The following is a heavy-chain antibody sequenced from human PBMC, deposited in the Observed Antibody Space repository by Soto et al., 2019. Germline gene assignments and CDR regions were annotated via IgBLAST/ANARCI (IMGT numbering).Heavy chain of an antibody. Sequence: GGSLRLSCAASEFTFSSYSMSWVRQAPGKGLEWVSSISRSGSHVYYADSVKGRFTISRDNAKNTLYLQMNSLRAEDTAVYYCARAHYDYSAPWTFDIWGQGTMVTVSS. CDR2: ISRSGSHV. D-gene: IGHD4-4*01. CDR1: EFTFSSYS. J-gene: IGHJ3*02. CDR3: ARAHYDYSAPWTFDI. V-gene: IGHV3-21*01.